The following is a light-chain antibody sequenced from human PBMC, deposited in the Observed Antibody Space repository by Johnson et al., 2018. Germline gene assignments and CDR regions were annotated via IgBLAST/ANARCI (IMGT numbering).Light chain of an antibody. CDR3: GTWDSSLMAGNV. CDR2: ENN. CDR1: SSNIGNNY. V-gene: IGLV1-51*02. Sequence: QSVLTQPPSVSAAPGQKVTISCSGSSSNIGNNYVSWYQQLPGTAPKLLIYENNKRPSGIPDRFSGYKSGTSATLGITGLQTGDEADYYCGTWDSSLMAGNVFGTGTKVTVL. J-gene: IGLJ1*01.